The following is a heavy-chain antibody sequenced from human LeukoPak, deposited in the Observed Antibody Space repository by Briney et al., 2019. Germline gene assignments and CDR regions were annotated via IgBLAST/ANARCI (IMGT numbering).Heavy chain of an antibody. CDR1: GFSFSSYG. D-gene: IGHD5-24*01. V-gene: IGHV3-30*02. CDR3: AKDHRDGYNNFDY. J-gene: IGHJ4*02. CDR2: IRFDGSEK. Sequence: PGGSLRLSCVASGFSFSSYGMHWVRRAPGKGLEWMTFIRFDGSEKYYADSVKGRFTISRDYSKNTLYLQMNSLRAEDTAVYYCAKDHRDGYNNFDYWGQGTLVTVSS.